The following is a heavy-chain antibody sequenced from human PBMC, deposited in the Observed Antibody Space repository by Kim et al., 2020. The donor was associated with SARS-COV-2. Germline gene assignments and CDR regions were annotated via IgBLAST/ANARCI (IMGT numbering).Heavy chain of an antibody. CDR2: ISDSGDSA. CDR1: GFTFRSYG. V-gene: IGHV3-23*01. D-gene: IGHD4-17*01. Sequence: GGSLRLSCAASGFTFRSYGMIWVRQAPGKGLEWVSVISDSGDSADYADSVKGRFTISRDNSKNTLYLQMNNLRAEDTAVDYCAPGGRLTTSKPFDYWGQGRLVTVSS. J-gene: IGHJ4*02. CDR3: APGGRLTTSKPFDY.